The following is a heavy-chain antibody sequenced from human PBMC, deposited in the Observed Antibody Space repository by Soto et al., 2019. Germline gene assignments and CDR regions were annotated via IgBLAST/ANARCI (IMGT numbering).Heavy chain of an antibody. CDR2: ISYDGSNK. CDR1: GFTFSSYA. CDR3: AKGQGGIQLWLAVSVSCMDV. D-gene: IGHD5-18*01. Sequence: GGSLRLSCAASGFTFSSYAMHWVRQAPGKGLEWVAVISYDGSNKYYADSVKGRFTISRDNSKNTLYLQMNSLRAEDTAVYYCAKGQGGIQLWLAVSVSCMDVWGQGTTVTVSS. V-gene: IGHV3-30-3*01. J-gene: IGHJ6*02.